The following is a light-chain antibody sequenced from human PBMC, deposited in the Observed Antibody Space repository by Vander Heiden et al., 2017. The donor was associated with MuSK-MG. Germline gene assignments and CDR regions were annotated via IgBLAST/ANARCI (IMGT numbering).Light chain of an antibody. V-gene: IGLV2-8*01. CDR2: EVS. CDR1: SSDVGGNYY. Sequence: QSALTQPPSASGSPGQSVTISCTGTSSDVGGNYYVSWYQQHPGKAPKLISYEVSKRTSGVPDRFSGSKSDNTASLTVSGLQPDDEADYYCSASKVFGGGTKLTVL. CDR3: SASKV. J-gene: IGLJ2*01.